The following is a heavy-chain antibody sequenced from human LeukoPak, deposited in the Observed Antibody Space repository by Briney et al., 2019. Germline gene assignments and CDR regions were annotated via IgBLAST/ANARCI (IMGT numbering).Heavy chain of an antibody. V-gene: IGHV3-64*04. D-gene: IGHD2/OR15-2a*01. Sequence: GGSLRLSCSTSGFTFSIYTMYWVRQAPGKGLEYVSTISGSGLGGATYYADSVKGRFTISRDNSESTLYLQMNSLRAEDTAVYYCAKRPHTSAVYFEYWGQGTLVTVSS. J-gene: IGHJ4*02. CDR1: GFTFSIYT. CDR3: AKRPHTSAVYFEY. CDR2: ISGSGLGGAT.